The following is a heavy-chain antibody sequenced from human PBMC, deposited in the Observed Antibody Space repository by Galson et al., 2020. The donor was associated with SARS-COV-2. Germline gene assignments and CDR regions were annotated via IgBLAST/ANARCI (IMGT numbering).Heavy chain of an antibody. CDR3: ATYPIYIVVVPAAKGYYFDY. D-gene: IGHD2-2*01. CDR1: GYTLTELS. J-gene: IGHJ4*02. CDR2: FDPEDGET. Sequence: ASVKVSCKVSGYTLTELSMHWVRQAPGKGLEWMGGFDPEDGETIYAQKFQGRVTMTEDTSTDTAYMELSSLRSEDTAVYYCATYPIYIVVVPAAKGYYFDYWGQGTLVTVSS. V-gene: IGHV1-24*01.